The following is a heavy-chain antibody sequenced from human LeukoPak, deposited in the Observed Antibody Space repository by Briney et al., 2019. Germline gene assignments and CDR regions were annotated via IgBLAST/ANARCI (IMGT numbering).Heavy chain of an antibody. CDR2: MNPNSGNT. Sequence: ASVKVSCKASGYTFTGYYMHWVRQAPGQGLEWMGWMNPNSGNTGYAQKFQGRVTMTRNTSISTAYMELSSLRSEDTAVYYCARVLRYFDPRDAFDIWGQGTMVTVSS. J-gene: IGHJ3*02. D-gene: IGHD3-9*01. V-gene: IGHV1-8*02. CDR3: ARVLRYFDPRDAFDI. CDR1: GYTFTGYY.